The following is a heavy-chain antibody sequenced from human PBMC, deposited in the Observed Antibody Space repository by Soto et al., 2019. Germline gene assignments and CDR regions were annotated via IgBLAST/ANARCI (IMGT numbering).Heavy chain of an antibody. Sequence: PGGSLRLSCAASGFTFSSYAMSWVRQAPGKGLEWVSAISGSGGSTYYADSVKGRFTISRDNSKNTLYLQMNSLRAEDPAVYYCAKPGSTTVTTRLFDYWGQGTLVTSPQ. CDR1: GFTFSSYA. V-gene: IGHV3-23*01. J-gene: IGHJ4*02. D-gene: IGHD4-17*01. CDR2: ISGSGGST. CDR3: AKPGSTTVTTRLFDY.